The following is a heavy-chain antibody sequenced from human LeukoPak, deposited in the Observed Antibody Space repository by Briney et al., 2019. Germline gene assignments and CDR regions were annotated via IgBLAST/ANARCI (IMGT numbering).Heavy chain of an antibody. CDR3: AKQSKQWLEPPAAFDI. Sequence: PGGSLRLSCAASGFTFSSYAMHWVRQAPGKGLEWVAVISYDGSNKYYADSVKGRFTISRDNSKNTLYLQMNSLRAEDTAVYYCAKQSKQWLEPPAAFDIWGQGTMVTVSS. J-gene: IGHJ3*02. CDR2: ISYDGSNK. V-gene: IGHV3-30-3*01. CDR1: GFTFSSYA. D-gene: IGHD6-19*01.